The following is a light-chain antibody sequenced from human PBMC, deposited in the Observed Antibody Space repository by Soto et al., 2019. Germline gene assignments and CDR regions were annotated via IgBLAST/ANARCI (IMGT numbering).Light chain of an antibody. CDR2: GAS. J-gene: IGKJ1*01. V-gene: IGKV1-12*01. CDR1: LDISNS. Sequence: DIQMTQSPSSVSASVGDRLTITCRASLDISNSLAWYQQTPGKAPKLLLRGASSLHRGVPSRFSGGGAGTEFTLTISSLQPEDFATYYCQQNSAFPRTFGQGTKVDIK. CDR3: QQNSAFPRT.